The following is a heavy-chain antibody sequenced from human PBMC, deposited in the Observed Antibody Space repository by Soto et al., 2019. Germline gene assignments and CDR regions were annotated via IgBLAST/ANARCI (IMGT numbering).Heavy chain of an antibody. Sequence: PGGSLRLSCTASGFTFGDYAMSWFRQAPGKGLEWVGFIRSKAYGGTTEYAASVKGRFTISRDDSISIAYLQMNSLKTEDTAVYYCTSTIFGVVIPGGYYYGMDVWGQGTTVTV. J-gene: IGHJ6*02. D-gene: IGHD3-3*01. CDR2: IRSKAYGGTT. CDR1: GFTFGDYA. V-gene: IGHV3-49*03. CDR3: TSTIFGVVIPGGYYYGMDV.